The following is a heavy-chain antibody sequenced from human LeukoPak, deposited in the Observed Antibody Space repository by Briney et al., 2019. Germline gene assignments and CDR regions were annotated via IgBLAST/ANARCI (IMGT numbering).Heavy chain of an antibody. CDR1: GFTFTDYA. CDR3: AKDFRIAAAGFFDY. J-gene: IGHJ4*02. CDR2: IDHSGRNT. D-gene: IGHD6-13*01. V-gene: IGHV3-23*01. Sequence: GGSLRLSCAASGFTFTDYAWAWVRQPPGRGLEWVATIDHSGRNTHYVDAVTGRFTISRDNSKNTLYLQMNSLRAEDTAVYYCAKDFRIAAAGFFDYWGQGTLVTVSS.